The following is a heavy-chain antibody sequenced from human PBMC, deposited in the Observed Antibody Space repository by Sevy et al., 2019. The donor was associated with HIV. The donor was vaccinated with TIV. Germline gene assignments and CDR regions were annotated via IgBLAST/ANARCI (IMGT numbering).Heavy chain of an antibody. V-gene: IGHV4-59*08. CDR2: IYYNGHI. CDR1: GGSITSLY. CDR3: AGENAWGRGYS. Sequence: SETLSLTCTVSGGSITSLYWNWIRQPPGKGLEWMANIYYNGHINYNPSLKSRVTVSLETSKNQFSLRLSSVTAADTAMYYCAGENAWGRGYSWGQGTLVTVSS. J-gene: IGHJ4*02. D-gene: IGHD1-26*01.